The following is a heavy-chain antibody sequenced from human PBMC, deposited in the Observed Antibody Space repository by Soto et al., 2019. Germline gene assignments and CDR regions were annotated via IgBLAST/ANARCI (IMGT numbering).Heavy chain of an antibody. CDR1: GYTFSSYA. Sequence: ASVKVSCKASGYTFSSYAISWVRQAPGQGLEWMGGIIPIFGTANYAQKSQGRVTITADKSKSTANMELSNLKSEDTAVYYCASIVVVTAIPLWVYFQHWGQGTLVTVSS. CDR3: ASIVVVTAIPLWVYFQH. D-gene: IGHD2-21*02. J-gene: IGHJ1*01. CDR2: IIPIFGTA. V-gene: IGHV1-69*06.